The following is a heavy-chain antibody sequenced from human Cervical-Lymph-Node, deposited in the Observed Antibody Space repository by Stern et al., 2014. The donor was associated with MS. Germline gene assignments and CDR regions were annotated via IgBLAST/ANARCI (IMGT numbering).Heavy chain of an antibody. CDR1: GYTFTDHY. V-gene: IGHV1-46*01. Sequence: VQLVESGAEVKKPGASVKVSCKASGYTFTDHYIHWVRQAPGQGLEWMGGINPSGGSTTNAKKFQGSVTMTRDSSTSTVHMELSSLRSEDTAVYYCARGTGYSYYFDYWGQGTLVTVSS. D-gene: IGHD3/OR15-3a*01. J-gene: IGHJ4*02. CDR3: ARGTGYSYYFDY. CDR2: INPSGGST.